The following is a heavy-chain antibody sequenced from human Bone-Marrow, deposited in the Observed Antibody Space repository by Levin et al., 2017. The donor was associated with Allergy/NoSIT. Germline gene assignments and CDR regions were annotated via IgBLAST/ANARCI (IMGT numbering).Heavy chain of an antibody. J-gene: IGHJ5*01. Sequence: SQTLSLTCAVSGASISSFYWSWIRQPPGEGLEWIGYIYYSGSTNYSPSLKSRVSMSADMSRNEVYLTMGFVTAADTAVYYCARQAGAAAMNGFDSWGQGALVTVSS. V-gene: IGHV4-59*08. CDR3: ARQAGAAAMNGFDS. D-gene: IGHD2-2*01. CDR1: GASISSFY. CDR2: IYYSGST.